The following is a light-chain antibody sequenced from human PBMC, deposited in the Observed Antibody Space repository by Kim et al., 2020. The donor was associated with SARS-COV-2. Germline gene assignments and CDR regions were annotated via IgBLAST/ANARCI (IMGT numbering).Light chain of an antibody. CDR2: GAS. J-gene: IGKJ1*01. CDR3: QQYADPPLT. CDR1: QTVSRSY. Sequence: IVLTQSPGTLSLSPGERATLSCRASQTVSRSYLAWYQQKPGQAPRLLIHGASNRATGIPDRFSGSESGTDFTLTISGLDPEDFAVYYCQQYADPPLTFGQGTKVEIK. V-gene: IGKV3-20*01.